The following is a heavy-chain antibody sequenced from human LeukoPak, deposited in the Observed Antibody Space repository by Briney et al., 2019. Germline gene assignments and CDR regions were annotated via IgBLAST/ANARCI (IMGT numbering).Heavy chain of an antibody. V-gene: IGHV3-48*01. CDR1: DFTFSTFT. CDR2: VSSSSRTI. D-gene: IGHD1-14*01. J-gene: IGHJ4*02. Sequence: PGGSLRHSCAASDFTFSTFTMHWVRQAPGKGLEWVSSVSSSSRTINYADSVQGRSTVSRDNANNSMYLQINDLRREDTAVYYCARGSPRGGLDSWGQGTLVTVSS. CDR3: ARGSPRGGLDS.